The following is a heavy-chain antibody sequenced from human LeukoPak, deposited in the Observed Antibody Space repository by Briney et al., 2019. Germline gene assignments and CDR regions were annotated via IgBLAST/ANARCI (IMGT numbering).Heavy chain of an antibody. D-gene: IGHD3-16*02. CDR3: ARDPPEIPFGGVIRNKDY. J-gene: IGHJ4*02. V-gene: IGHV3-7*01. Sequence: SGGALRLSCSASGFTFSSYGVSWARQAPGRGLEWVANIKQDGSEKYYVDYVKGRFPISRDNAKNSLYMKMNSVRAEHTAVYSCARDPPEIPFGGVIRNKDYWGQGTLVPVSS. CDR1: GFTFSSYG. CDR2: IKQDGSEK.